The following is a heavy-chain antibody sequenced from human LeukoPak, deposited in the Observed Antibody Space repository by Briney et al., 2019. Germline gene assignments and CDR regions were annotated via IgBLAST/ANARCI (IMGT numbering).Heavy chain of an antibody. J-gene: IGHJ4*02. Sequence: SGPTLVKPTETLTLTCTVSGFSLSNARMGVSWIRQPPGKALEWLAHIFSNDEKSYSTSLTSRLHISKDTSKSQVVLTMTNMDPVDTATYYCARIQGYSYDNIDYWGQGTLVTVSS. CDR3: ARIQGYSYDNIDY. V-gene: IGHV2-26*01. CDR1: GFSLSNARMG. D-gene: IGHD5-18*01. CDR2: IFSNDEK.